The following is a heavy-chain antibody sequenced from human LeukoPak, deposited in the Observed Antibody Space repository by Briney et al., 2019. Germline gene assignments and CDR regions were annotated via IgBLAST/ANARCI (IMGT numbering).Heavy chain of an antibody. CDR2: ISYDGSNK. CDR3: AKAHRLWFGSRSDYFYGMDV. J-gene: IGHJ6*02. Sequence: GGPLRLSCAASGFTFSSYGMHWVRQAPGTGLECVAVISYDGSNKYYADSVKGRFTISRDNSKNTLYLQMNSLRAEDTAVYYCAKAHRLWFGSRSDYFYGMDVWGQGTTATVSS. D-gene: IGHD3-10*01. CDR1: GFTFSSYG. V-gene: IGHV3-30*18.